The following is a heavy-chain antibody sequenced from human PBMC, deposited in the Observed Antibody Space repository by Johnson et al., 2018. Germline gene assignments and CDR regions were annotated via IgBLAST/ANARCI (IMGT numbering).Heavy chain of an antibody. CDR2: IGTAGDT. V-gene: IGHV3-13*01. CDR3: AKAVGRTPQNWYFDL. Sequence: VQLVESGGGLVQXGGSLRLSCAASGFTFSNYDMHWVRRVTGEGLEWVSAIGTAGDTYYPGSVQGRFTISRENAKNSLYLQMNSLRAGDTAVYYRAKAVGRTPQNWYFDLWGRGALVTVSS. CDR1: GFTFSNYD. J-gene: IGHJ2*01. D-gene: IGHD4-23*01.